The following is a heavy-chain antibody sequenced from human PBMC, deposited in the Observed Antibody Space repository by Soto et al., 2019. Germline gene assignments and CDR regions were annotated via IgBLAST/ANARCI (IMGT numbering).Heavy chain of an antibody. J-gene: IGHJ6*02. V-gene: IGHV4-39*01. CDR3: ARGWLQLYYYYGMDV. D-gene: IGHD1-1*01. CDR2: IYYSGST. CDR1: GGSISSSSYY. Sequence: SETLSLTCTVSGGSISSSSYYWGWIRQPPGKGLEWIGSIYYSGSTYYNPSLKSRVTISVDTSKNQFSLKLSSVTAADTAVYYCARGWLQLYYYYGMDVWGQGTTVTVSS.